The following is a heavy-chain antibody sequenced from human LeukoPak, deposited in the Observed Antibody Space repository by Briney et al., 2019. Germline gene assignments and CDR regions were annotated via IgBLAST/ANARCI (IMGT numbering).Heavy chain of an antibody. J-gene: IGHJ4*02. D-gene: IGHD5-18*01. CDR2: IYYSGSS. V-gene: IGHV4-59*01. Sequence: SETLSLTCTVSGGSISGYYWSWIRQPPGKGLEWIGYIYYSGSSNYNPSLKSRVTISVDTSKNQFSLKLSSVTAADTAVYYCARLLPHTRPDYWGQGTLVTVSS. CDR1: GGSISGYY. CDR3: ARLLPHTRPDY.